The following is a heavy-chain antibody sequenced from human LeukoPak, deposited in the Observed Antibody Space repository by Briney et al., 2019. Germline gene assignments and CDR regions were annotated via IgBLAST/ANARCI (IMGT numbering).Heavy chain of an antibody. CDR2: INPKSGSA. D-gene: IGHD2-15*01. J-gene: IGHJ4*02. CDR1: GYIFTDYS. V-gene: IGHV1-2*02. Sequence: ASVKVSCKSSGYIFTDYSIHWVRQAPGQGLEWLGWINPKSGSATYAEKFQGRVTMTRDTSITTAYMELSRLTSDDTAIFYCARVSRDWGNYSPLFFFDLWGQGTLLTVSS. CDR3: ARVSRDWGNYSPLFFFDL.